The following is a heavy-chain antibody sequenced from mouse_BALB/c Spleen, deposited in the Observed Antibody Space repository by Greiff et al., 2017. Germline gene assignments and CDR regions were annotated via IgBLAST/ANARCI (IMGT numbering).Heavy chain of an antibody. CDR1: GYTFTSYY. J-gene: IGHJ4*01. D-gene: IGHD2-1*01. V-gene: IGHV1S56*01. Sequence: VNVVESGPELVKPGASVRISCKASGYTFTSYYIHWVKQRPGQGLEWIGWIYPGNVNTKYNEKFKGKATLTADKSSSTAYMQLSSLTSEDSAVYFCARWGGNSPGYYAMDYWGQGTSVTVSS. CDR2: IYPGNVNT. CDR3: ARWGGNSPGYYAMDY.